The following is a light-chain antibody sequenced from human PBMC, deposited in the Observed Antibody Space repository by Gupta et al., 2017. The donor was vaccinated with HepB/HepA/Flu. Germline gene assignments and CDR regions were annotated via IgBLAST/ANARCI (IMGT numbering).Light chain of an antibody. J-gene: IGLJ3*02. CDR1: SSDVGSYNR. CDR3: CSYAGSDIWV. V-gene: IGLV2-23*02. Sequence: QSALTQPAYVSGFPGQSITIACTGTSSDVGSYNRVSWYQHHPGKAPQLMFFEVSKRPAGVSSRFSGSKSGTTASLTISGLQAEDDAEYYCCSYAGSDIWVFGGGTKLTVL. CDR2: EVS.